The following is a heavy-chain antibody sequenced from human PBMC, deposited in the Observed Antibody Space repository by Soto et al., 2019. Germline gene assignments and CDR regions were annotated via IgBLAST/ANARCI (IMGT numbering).Heavy chain of an antibody. CDR1: GFTFSSYA. CDR3: ARESVRIQGLVRISYSYGMDV. CDR2: ISYDGSNK. D-gene: IGHD6-19*01. Sequence: GGSLRLSCAASGFTFSSYAMHWVRQAPGKGLEWVAVISYDGSNKYYADSVKGRFTISRDNSKNTLYLQMNSLRAEDTAVYYCARESVRIQGLVRISYSYGMDVWGQGPTVTVSS. J-gene: IGHJ6*02. V-gene: IGHV3-30-3*01.